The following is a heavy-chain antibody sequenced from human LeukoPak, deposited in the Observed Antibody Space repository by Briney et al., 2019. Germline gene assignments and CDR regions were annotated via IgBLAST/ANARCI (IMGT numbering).Heavy chain of an antibody. CDR3: AKDSSGCPSY. J-gene: IGHJ4*02. D-gene: IGHD6-19*01. CDR1: GFTFSSYA. V-gene: IGHV3-23*01. CDR2: ISGSGGSA. Sequence: QTGGSLRLSCAASGFTFSSYAMSWVRQAPGKGLEWVSAISGSGGSAYYADSVKGRLTISRDNSKNTLYLQMNSLRAEDTAVYYCAKDSSGCPSYWGQGTLVTVSS.